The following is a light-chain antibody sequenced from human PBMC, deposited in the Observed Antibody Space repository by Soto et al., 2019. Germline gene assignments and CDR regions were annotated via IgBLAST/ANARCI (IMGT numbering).Light chain of an antibody. V-gene: IGKV3-20*01. Sequence: ENVLTQSPATLSLSPGERATLSCRASQSVSSSYLAWYQQKPGQAPRLLIYGASSRATGIPDRFSGSGSGTDFTLTISRLEPEDFAVFYCQQYGTSEIIFGQGTRLEIK. CDR1: QSVSSSY. J-gene: IGKJ5*01. CDR2: GAS. CDR3: QQYGTSEII.